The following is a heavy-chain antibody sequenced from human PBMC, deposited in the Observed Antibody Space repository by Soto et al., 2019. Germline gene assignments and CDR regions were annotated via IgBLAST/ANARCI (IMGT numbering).Heavy chain of an antibody. J-gene: IGHJ3*02. CDR3: ARGPSKKTTPRYAPGAFDI. CDR1: GGTFSSYT. V-gene: IGHV1-69*08. CDR2: IIPILGRA. Sequence: SVKVSCKASGGTFSSYTISWVRRAPGQGLEWMGRIIPILGRANYAQKFQGRVTMTGDKSTSTVYMELSSLRSEDTAVYYCARGPSKKTTPRYAPGAFDIWGQGTMVTVSS. D-gene: IGHD4-17*01.